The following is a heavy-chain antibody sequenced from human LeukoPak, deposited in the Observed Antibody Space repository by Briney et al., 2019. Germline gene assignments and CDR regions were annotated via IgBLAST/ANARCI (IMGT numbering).Heavy chain of an antibody. CDR2: ISSSSSYI. V-gene: IGHV3-21*01. CDR3: ARGSVGESAFDI. Sequence: PGGSLRLSCAASKFNFAMSWVRQTADKRLEWVSSISSSSSYIYYADSVKGRFTISRDNAKNSVDLQMNSLRVEDTAVYYCARGSVGESAFDIWGQGTMVTVSS. CDR1: KFNFA. D-gene: IGHD2-15*01. J-gene: IGHJ3*02.